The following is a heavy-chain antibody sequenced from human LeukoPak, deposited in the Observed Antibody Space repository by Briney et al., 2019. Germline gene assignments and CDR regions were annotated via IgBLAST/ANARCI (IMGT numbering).Heavy chain of an antibody. CDR2: INAGNGNT. CDR3: ARVDSSGWYWFDP. Sequence: ASVNVSCTASGYTFTSYAMHWVRQAPGQRLEWMGWINAGNGNTKYSQKFQGRVTITRDTSASTAYMELSSLRSEDTAVYYCARVDSSGWYWFDPWGQGTLVTVSS. J-gene: IGHJ5*02. CDR1: GYTFTSYA. D-gene: IGHD6-19*01. V-gene: IGHV1-3*01.